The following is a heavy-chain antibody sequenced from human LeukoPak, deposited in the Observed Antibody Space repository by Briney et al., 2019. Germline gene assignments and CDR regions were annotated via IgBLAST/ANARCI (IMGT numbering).Heavy chain of an antibody. D-gene: IGHD2/OR15-2a*01. CDR2: INSDGSST. Sequence: PGGSLRLPCAASGFTFSKHWMHWVRQAPGKGLVWVSRINSDGSSTTYADSVKGRFTISRDNAKNTLYLQMNSLRAEDTAVYDCVRGGAEYSNGHNWFDPWGQGTLVTVSS. CDR1: GFTFSKHW. J-gene: IGHJ5*02. V-gene: IGHV3-74*01. CDR3: VRGGAEYSNGHNWFDP.